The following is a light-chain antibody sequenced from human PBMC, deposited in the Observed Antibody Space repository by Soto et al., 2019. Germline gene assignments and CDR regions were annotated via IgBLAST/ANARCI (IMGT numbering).Light chain of an antibody. J-gene: IGKJ1*01. CDR1: QSVDIN. V-gene: IGKV3-15*01. Sequence: EIVMTQSPATLSVSPWERATLSCRASQSVDINLAWYQKKAGQAPRLLIYGASTRATAIPARFSGSGSGTEFTLTISSLQSEDFAVYFCQHYNNWPWTFGQGTKVDI. CDR2: GAS. CDR3: QHYNNWPWT.